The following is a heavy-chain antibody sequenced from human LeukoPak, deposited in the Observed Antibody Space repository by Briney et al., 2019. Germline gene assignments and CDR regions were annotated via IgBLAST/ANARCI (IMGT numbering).Heavy chain of an antibody. CDR3: ARPYYDFWSGYQEYAFDI. CDR1: GYTFTSYA. V-gene: IGHV1-3*01. CDR2: TNAGNGNT. Sequence: ASVKVSCKASGYTFTSYAMHWVRQAPGQRLEWMGWTNAGNGNTKYSQKFQGRVTITRDASASTAYMELSSLRSEDTAVYYCARPYYDFWSGYQEYAFDIWGQGTMVTVSS. J-gene: IGHJ3*02. D-gene: IGHD3-3*01.